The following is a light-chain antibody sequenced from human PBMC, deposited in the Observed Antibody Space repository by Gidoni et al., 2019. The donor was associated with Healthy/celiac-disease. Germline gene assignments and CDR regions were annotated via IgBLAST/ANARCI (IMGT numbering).Light chain of an antibody. V-gene: IGKV3-11*01. J-gene: IGKJ4*01. CDR3: QQRSNWPPALT. Sequence: EIVLTQSPATLPLSPGASATLSCRASQSVSSYLAWYQQKPGQAPRLLIYDASNRATGIPARFSGSGSGTDFTLTISSLEPEDFAVYYCQQRSNWPPALTFGGGTKVEIK. CDR1: QSVSSY. CDR2: DAS.